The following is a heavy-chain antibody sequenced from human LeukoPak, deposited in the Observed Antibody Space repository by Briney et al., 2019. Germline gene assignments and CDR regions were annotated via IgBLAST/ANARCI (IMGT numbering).Heavy chain of an antibody. CDR1: GFTFSNYG. CDR3: AELGITMIGGV. Sequence: AGGSLRLSCAASGFTFSNYGMHWVRQAPGKGLEWLAFMRYDGSNTHYADSVKGRFTISRDNAKNSLYLQMNSLRAEDTAVYYCAELGITMIGGVWGKGTTVTISS. D-gene: IGHD3-10*02. CDR2: MRYDGSNT. V-gene: IGHV3-30*02. J-gene: IGHJ6*04.